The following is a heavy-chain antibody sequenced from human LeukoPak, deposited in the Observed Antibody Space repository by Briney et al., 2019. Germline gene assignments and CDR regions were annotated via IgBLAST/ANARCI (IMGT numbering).Heavy chain of an antibody. J-gene: IGHJ4*02. D-gene: IGHD6-19*01. CDR3: ARGSIAVAGRDKFDY. Sequence: PGGSLRLSCLASGMTFNRHWMTWVRQGPGRGLEWVANIKQDGTEKYYADSVKGRFTISRDNAKNSLYLQMNSLRAEDTAVYYCARGSIAVAGRDKFDYWGQGTLVTVSS. V-gene: IGHV3-7*04. CDR1: GMTFNRHW. CDR2: IKQDGTEK.